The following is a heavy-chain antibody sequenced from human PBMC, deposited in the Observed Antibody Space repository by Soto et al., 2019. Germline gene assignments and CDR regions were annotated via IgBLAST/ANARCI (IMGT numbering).Heavy chain of an antibody. CDR2: INPNSGST. D-gene: IGHD3-3*01. CDR1: GYTFTGYY. CDR3: ARGQGFGSGKLSY. V-gene: IGHV1-2*04. J-gene: IGHJ4*02. Sequence: QVQLVQSGAEVKKPGASVKVSCKASGYTFTGYYMHWVRQAPGQGLEWMGWINPNSGSTNYAQKFQGWVTMTRDTSISTAYMELSRLRSDDTAVYYCARGQGFGSGKLSYWGQGTLVTVSS.